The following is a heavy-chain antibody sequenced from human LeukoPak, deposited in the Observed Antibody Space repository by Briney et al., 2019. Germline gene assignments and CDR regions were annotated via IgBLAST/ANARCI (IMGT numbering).Heavy chain of an antibody. CDR2: IYYSGRA. CDR1: GGSISSSSYY. J-gene: IGHJ3*02. CDR3: ARPIYSGSYRHAFDI. V-gene: IGHV4-39*01. D-gene: IGHD1-26*01. Sequence: SETLSLTCTVSGGSISSSSYYWGWIRQPPGKGLEWIGSIYYSGRAYYNPSLNGSVTISVDTSENQLTLKQTHVPAQDTAVYYCARPIYSGSYRHAFDIWGQGTMVTVSS.